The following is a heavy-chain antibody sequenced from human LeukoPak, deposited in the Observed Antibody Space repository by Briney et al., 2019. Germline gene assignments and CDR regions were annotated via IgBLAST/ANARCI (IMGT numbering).Heavy chain of an antibody. CDR2: IYYSGST. V-gene: IGHV4-59*08. D-gene: IGHD2-8*01. CDR3: ARASYSYGINGWVPFDY. Sequence: SETLSLTCTVSGGSISSYYWSWIRQPPGKGLEWIGYIYYSGSTNHNPSLKSRVTISVDTSKNQFSLRLSSVTAADTAVYYCARASYSYGINGWVPFDYWGQGTLVTVSS. CDR1: GGSISSYY. J-gene: IGHJ4*02.